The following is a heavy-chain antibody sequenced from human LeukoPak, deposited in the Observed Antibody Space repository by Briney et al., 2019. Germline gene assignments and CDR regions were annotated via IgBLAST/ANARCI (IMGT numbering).Heavy chain of an antibody. J-gene: IGHJ5*02. V-gene: IGHV4-34*01. CDR2: INHSGST. CDR3: ASHYSSGWSGIPGWFDP. D-gene: IGHD6-19*01. CDR1: GGSFSGYY. Sequence: SETLSLTCAVYGGSFSGYYWSWIRQPPGKGLEWIGEINHSGSTNYNPSLKSRVTISVDTSKNQFSLKLSSVTAADTAVYYCASHYSSGWSGIPGWFDPWGQGTLVTVSS.